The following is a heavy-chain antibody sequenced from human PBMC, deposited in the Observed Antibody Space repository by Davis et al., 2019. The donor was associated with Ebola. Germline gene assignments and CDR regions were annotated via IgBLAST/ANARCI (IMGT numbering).Heavy chain of an antibody. CDR1: GGSISSGGYS. J-gene: IGHJ3*02. CDR2: IYHSGST. CDR3: ARSSAYDAFDI. V-gene: IGHV4-30-2*01. Sequence: PSETLSLTCAVSGGSISSGGYSWSWIRQPPGKGLEWIGYIYHSGSTYYNPSLKSRVTISVDTSKNQFSLKLSSVTAADTAVYYCARSSAYDAFDIWGQGTMVTVSS.